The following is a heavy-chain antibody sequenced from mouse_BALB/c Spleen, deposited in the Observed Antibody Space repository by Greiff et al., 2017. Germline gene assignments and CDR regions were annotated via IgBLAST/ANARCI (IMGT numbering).Heavy chain of an antibody. CDR1: GFNIKDTY. CDR3: ARKGTTVVATFDY. V-gene: IGHV14-3*02. D-gene: IGHD1-1*01. Sequence: EVQLQQSGAELVKPGASVKLSCTASGFNIKDTYMHWVKQRPEQGLEWIGRIDPANGNTKYDPKFQGKATITADTSSNTAYLQLSSLTSEDTAVYYCARKGTTVVATFDYWGQGTTRTVSS. J-gene: IGHJ2*01. CDR2: IDPANGNT.